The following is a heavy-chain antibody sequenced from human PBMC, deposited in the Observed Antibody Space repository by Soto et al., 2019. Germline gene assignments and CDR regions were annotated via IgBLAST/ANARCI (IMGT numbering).Heavy chain of an antibody. CDR2: IIPIFGTA. CDR1: GGTITNYA. V-gene: IGHV1-69*01. Sequence: QVQLVQSGDEVKKPGSSVKVSCKASGGTITNYAISWVRQAPGQGLEWMGGIIPIFGTANYAQKFQGRVTITADAATTTAYMWLRSRRAVNTAVEYCAHSLDYWGQGTLVTVSS. J-gene: IGHJ4*02. CDR3: AHSLDY. D-gene: IGHD1-26*01.